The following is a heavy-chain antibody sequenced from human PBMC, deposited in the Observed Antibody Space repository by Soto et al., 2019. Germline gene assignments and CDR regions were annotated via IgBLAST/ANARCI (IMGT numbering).Heavy chain of an antibody. CDR3: ATGDYDDSSGDDY. D-gene: IGHD3-22*01. CDR1: GYTLTELS. V-gene: IGHV1-24*01. Sequence: GASVKVSCKVSGYTLTELSMHWVRQAPGKGLEWMGGWDPEDGETIYAQKFQGRVTMTEDTSTDTAHMELSSLRSEGTAVYYCATGDYDDSSGDDYWGQGTLVTVSS. J-gene: IGHJ4*02. CDR2: WDPEDGET.